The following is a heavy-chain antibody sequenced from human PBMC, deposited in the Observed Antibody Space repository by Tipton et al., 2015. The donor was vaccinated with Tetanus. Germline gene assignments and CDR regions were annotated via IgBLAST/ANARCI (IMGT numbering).Heavy chain of an antibody. D-gene: IGHD3-9*01. CDR1: GGSISSSNW. J-gene: IGHJ5*02. CDR2: IYHSGST. V-gene: IGHV4-4*02. Sequence: TLSLTCAVSGGSISSSNWWSWVRQPPGKGLEWIGEIYHSGSTNYNPSLKSRVTISVDKSKTQFSLKLSSVTAADTAVYYCARNGYDILTGYYRQDNWFDPWGQGTLVTVSS. CDR3: ARNGYDILTGYYRQDNWFDP.